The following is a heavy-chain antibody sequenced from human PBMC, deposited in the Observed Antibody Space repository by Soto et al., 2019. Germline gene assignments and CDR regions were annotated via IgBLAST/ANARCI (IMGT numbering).Heavy chain of an antibody. J-gene: IGHJ6*02. Sequence: QVQLVESGGGLVKPGGSLRLSCAASGFTFSDYYMSWIRQAPGKGLEWVSYISSSGSTIYYADSVKGRFTISRDNAKNSLYLQMNSLSAEDTAVYYCASNGDYSSSWDYYYYGMDVWGQGTTVTVSS. CDR3: ASNGDYSSSWDYYYYGMDV. CDR1: GFTFSDYY. D-gene: IGHD6-13*01. CDR2: ISSSGSTI. V-gene: IGHV3-11*01.